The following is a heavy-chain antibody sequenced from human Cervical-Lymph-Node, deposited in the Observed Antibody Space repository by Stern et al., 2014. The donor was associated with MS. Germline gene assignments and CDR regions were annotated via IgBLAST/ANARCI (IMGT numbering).Heavy chain of an antibody. V-gene: IGHV2-70*04. D-gene: IGHD3-22*01. CDR2: IDWDDDK. CDR1: GFSLTTSGVS. J-gene: IGHJ2*01. Sequence: ESGPALVKPTQALTLTCTFSGFSLTTSGVSVSWIRQPPGKALEWLARIDWDDDKFYNTSLKTRLTISKDTSKNQVVLTMTSMDPVDTATYYCARSVTMIVGKIWYFDLWGRGTLVTVSS. CDR3: ARSVTMIVGKIWYFDL.